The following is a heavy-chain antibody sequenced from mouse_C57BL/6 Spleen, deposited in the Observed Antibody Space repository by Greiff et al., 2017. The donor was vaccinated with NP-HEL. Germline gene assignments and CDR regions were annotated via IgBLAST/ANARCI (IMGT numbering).Heavy chain of an antibody. CDR2: INYDGSST. Sequence: DVKLVESEGGLVQPGSSMKLSCTASGFTFSDYYMAWVRQVPEKGLEWVANINYDGSSTYYLDSLKSRFIISRDNAKNILYLQMSSLKSEDTATYYCARITTVAYFDYWGQGTTLTVSS. V-gene: IGHV5-16*01. CDR3: ARITTVAYFDY. CDR1: GFTFSDYY. D-gene: IGHD1-1*01. J-gene: IGHJ2*01.